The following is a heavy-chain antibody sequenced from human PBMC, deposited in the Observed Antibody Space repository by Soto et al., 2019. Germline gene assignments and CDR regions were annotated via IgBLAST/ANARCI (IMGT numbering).Heavy chain of an antibody. D-gene: IGHD6-13*01. CDR3: AKSHRSNWYYFDY. CDR1: RLTFSAYA. Sequence: VGSLRLSCGASRLTFSAYAMSWVRQAPGKGLEWVSGISDSGGNRYYADSVKGRFTVSRDNSKNTLHLQMNSLRAEDTAVYYCAKSHRSNWYYFDYWGQGALVTVSS. V-gene: IGHV3-23*01. CDR2: ISDSGGNR. J-gene: IGHJ4*02.